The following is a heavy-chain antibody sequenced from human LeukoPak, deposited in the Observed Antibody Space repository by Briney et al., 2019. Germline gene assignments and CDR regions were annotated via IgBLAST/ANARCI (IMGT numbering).Heavy chain of an antibody. J-gene: IGHJ5*02. V-gene: IGHV3-23*01. CDR1: GFTFSSYA. Sequence: GGSLRLSCAASGFTFSSYAMTWVRQAPGKGLEWVSIISGSGDTTYYLDSVKGRFTISRDTAKNSLYLQMNSPRAEDTAVYYCARGASYCSGGSCNDHWGQGTLVTVSS. D-gene: IGHD2-15*01. CDR3: ARGASYCSGGSCNDH. CDR2: ISGSGDTT.